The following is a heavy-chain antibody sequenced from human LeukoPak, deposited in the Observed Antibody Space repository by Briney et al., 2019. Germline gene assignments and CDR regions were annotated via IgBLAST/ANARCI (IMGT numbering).Heavy chain of an antibody. CDR3: AKEAASPPEDWFPP. J-gene: IGHJ5*02. V-gene: IGHV3-30*02. D-gene: IGHD6-25*01. Sequence: QPGGSLRLSCAASGSTFSSYGMHWVRQARGKGLEWVAFIRYDGSNKYYADSVKGRFTISRDNSKNTLYLQMNSLRAEDTAVYYGAKEAASPPEDWFPPWPQGTLVTVSS. CDR2: IRYDGSNK. CDR1: GSTFSSYG.